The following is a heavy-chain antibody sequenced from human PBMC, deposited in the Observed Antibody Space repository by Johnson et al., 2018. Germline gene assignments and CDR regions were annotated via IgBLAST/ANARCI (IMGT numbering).Heavy chain of an antibody. CDR3: ARDGGAGFFDI. D-gene: IGHD3-10*01. Sequence: QVQLQESGPGLVKXSETLSLTRTVSGGSISSFYWSWLRKPPGKGLEWIGYTYYSGSTNYNPSLKSRVTLSVDTSKNQFSLKLSSVPVADTSVYHCARDGGAGFFDIWGQGTMVTVSS. CDR2: TYYSGST. V-gene: IGHV4-59*01. CDR1: GGSISSFY. J-gene: IGHJ3*02.